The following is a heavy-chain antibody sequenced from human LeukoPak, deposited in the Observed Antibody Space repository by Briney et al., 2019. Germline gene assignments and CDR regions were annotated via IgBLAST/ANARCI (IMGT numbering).Heavy chain of an antibody. V-gene: IGHV3-21*01. CDR2: ISSSSSYI. Sequence: GGSLRLSCAASGFTFSSHAISWVRQAPGKGLEWVSSISSSSSYIYYADSVKGRFTISRDNAKNSLYLQMNSLRAEDTAVYYCARVGGSSEWFDPWGQGTLVTVSS. CDR1: GFTFSSHA. D-gene: IGHD6-6*01. J-gene: IGHJ5*02. CDR3: ARVGGSSEWFDP.